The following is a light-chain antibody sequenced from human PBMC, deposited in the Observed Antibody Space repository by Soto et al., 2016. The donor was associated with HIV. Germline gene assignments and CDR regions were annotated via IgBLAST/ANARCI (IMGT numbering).Light chain of an antibody. CDR1: QSVTWW. J-gene: IGKJ4*01. V-gene: IGKV1-5*03. CDR3: QQSYSHPLT. CDR2: KAS. Sequence: DIQLTQSPSTLSASVGDRVTITCRASQSVTWWLAWYQQKPGKAPKLLIYKASNLESGVPLRFSGSGSGTEFTLTVSSLQPDDFATYYCQQSYSHPLTFGGGTKVEIK.